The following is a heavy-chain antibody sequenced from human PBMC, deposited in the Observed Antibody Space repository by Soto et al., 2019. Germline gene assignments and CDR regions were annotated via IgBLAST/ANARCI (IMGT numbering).Heavy chain of an antibody. CDR2: ISFDGNII. V-gene: IGHV3-30-3*01. J-gene: IGHJ4*02. Sequence: PGGSLRLSCAASEFTFSSYAMHWIRQAPSKGLEWLQVISFDGNIIQYADPVKPRIIIPRDTSKSTPPRHMNSPRGYNAAVFYRARSFDTNTYYFDNWGQGTLVTVPS. CDR3: ARSFDTNTYYFDN. D-gene: IGHD3-9*01. CDR1: EFTFSSYA.